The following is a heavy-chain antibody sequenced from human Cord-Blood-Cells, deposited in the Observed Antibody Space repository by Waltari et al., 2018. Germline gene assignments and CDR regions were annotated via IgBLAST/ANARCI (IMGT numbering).Heavy chain of an antibody. CDR2: IYYSGST. Sequence: QLQLQESGPGLVQPSETLSLTCTVSGGSISSSSYYWGWIRQPPGKGLEWIGSIYYSGSTYYNPSLKSRVTISVDTSKNQFSLKLSSVTAADTAVYYCARHSYYDSSGYFNWFDPWGQGTLVTVSS. CDR1: GGSISSSSYY. CDR3: ARHSYYDSSGYFNWFDP. D-gene: IGHD3-22*01. V-gene: IGHV4-39*01. J-gene: IGHJ5*02.